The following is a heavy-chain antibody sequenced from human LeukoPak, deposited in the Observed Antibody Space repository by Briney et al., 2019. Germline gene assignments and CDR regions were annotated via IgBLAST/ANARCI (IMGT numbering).Heavy chain of an antibody. Sequence: GGSLRLSCATSGFTFRSYWMNWIRQAPGKGLEWVANIKQDGSEKYYVDSVKGRFTISRDNAKNSLYLQMNSLRAEDTAVYYCAREHRGLRFLEWLPSVVDYFDYWGQGTLVTVSS. CDR3: AREHRGLRFLEWLPSVVDYFDY. CDR2: IKQDGSEK. J-gene: IGHJ4*02. V-gene: IGHV3-7*01. CDR1: GFTFRSYW. D-gene: IGHD3-3*01.